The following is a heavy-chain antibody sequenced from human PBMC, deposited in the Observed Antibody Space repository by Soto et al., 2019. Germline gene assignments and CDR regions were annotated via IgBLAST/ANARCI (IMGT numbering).Heavy chain of an antibody. Sequence: EVQLMESGGGLVQPGGSLRLSCAASGFTFSRYWMHWVRQAPGKGLVWVSRINSDGSNTSYADSVKGRFTISRDNAKNPLYLQMNSLRAEDTAVYYCARVDPYWFFDLWGRGTLVTVSS. V-gene: IGHV3-74*01. CDR1: GFTFSRYW. CDR3: ARVDPYWFFDL. D-gene: IGHD2-15*01. J-gene: IGHJ2*01. CDR2: INSDGSNT.